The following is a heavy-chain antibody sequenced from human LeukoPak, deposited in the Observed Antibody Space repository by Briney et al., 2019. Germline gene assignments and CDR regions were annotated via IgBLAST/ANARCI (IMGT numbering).Heavy chain of an antibody. Sequence: PGGSLRLSCAASGFTFSHYYMTWIRQAPGKGLEWVSYISRSGNTIYYADSVKGRFTVSTDNAKNSLYLQMNSLRAEDTAVYYRARDHYYYDSSGYSYYFDYWGQGTLVTVSS. CDR2: ISRSGNTI. CDR3: ARDHYYYDSSGYSYYFDY. V-gene: IGHV3-11*01. J-gene: IGHJ4*02. D-gene: IGHD3-22*01. CDR1: GFTFSHYY.